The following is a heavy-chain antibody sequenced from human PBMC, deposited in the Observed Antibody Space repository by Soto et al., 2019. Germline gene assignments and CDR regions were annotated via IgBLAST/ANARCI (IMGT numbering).Heavy chain of an antibody. Sequence: QVQLVQSGAEVKYPGASVKVSCRTSGYPFSTIDINWVRQATGQGLEWMGWMNPNNGYTGLTQKFQGRLTMTRDTSTSTAYLELSSLRPEDTAVYYCAKLHYYDSASFSDWGQGTLVTVSS. J-gene: IGHJ1*01. CDR1: GYPFSTID. CDR2: MNPNNGYT. V-gene: IGHV1-8*01. D-gene: IGHD3-10*01. CDR3: AKLHYYDSASFSD.